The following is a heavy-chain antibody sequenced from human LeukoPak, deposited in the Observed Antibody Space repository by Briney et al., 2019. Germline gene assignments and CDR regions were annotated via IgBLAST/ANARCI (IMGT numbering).Heavy chain of an antibody. V-gene: IGHV4-4*07. Sequence: SETLSLTCTVSGDSMGSFYWSWIRQSAGRGLEWIGHIYSSGTTKNNPSYKSRVTMSVDTSKNQFSLKLSSVTAADTAVYYCARSPGIAVAGTESWFDPWGQGTLVTVSS. D-gene: IGHD6-19*01. J-gene: IGHJ5*02. CDR2: IYSSGTT. CDR1: GDSMGSFY. CDR3: ARSPGIAVAGTESWFDP.